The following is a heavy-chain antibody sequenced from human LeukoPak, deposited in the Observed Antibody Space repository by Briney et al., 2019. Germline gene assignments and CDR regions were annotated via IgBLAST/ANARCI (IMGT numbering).Heavy chain of an antibody. CDR3: ARIRPVTTGLKGYYFDY. Sequence: PGASVKVSCKTSGYTFSSYEINWVRQAAGRGLEWVGWMNPKTGKTAYARNLQGRVTITRDTSISTAYMDLSALRSEDTAVYYCARIRPVTTGLKGYYFDYWGQGTLVTVSS. D-gene: IGHD1-1*01. J-gene: IGHJ4*02. V-gene: IGHV1-8*01. CDR1: GYTFSSYE. CDR2: MNPKTGKT.